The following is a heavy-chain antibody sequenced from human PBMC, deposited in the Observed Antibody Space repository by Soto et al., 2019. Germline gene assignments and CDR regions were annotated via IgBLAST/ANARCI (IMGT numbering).Heavy chain of an antibody. J-gene: IGHJ3*02. Sequence: GGSLRLSCEASGFSLGSYWMTWVRQAPGKGLEWVANIKKDGSRTSYLDSVRGRLTISRDNVGNSLSLQMDSLRAEDTGLYFCARDVSPGTSTLYLDAFDIWGQGTMVTVSS. CDR2: IKKDGSRT. CDR1: GFSLGSYW. V-gene: IGHV3-7*05. CDR3: ARDVSPGTSTLYLDAFDI. D-gene: IGHD2-8*01.